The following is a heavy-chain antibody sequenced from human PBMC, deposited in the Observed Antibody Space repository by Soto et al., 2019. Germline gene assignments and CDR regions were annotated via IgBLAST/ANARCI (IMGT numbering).Heavy chain of an antibody. CDR1: GGSISDNDYY. D-gene: IGHD3-10*01. Sequence: VQLQESGPGLVRPSQTLSLTCSLSGGSISDNDYYWSWIRQSPGVGLEWLGYVYTSGGTSYNPSMKGRLSISAETSGYHFSLKLSSVTATDTAVYFCARGEVRGAFDMWGPGTKVYVSS. J-gene: IGHJ3*02. CDR2: VYTSGGT. CDR3: ARGEVRGAFDM. V-gene: IGHV4-30-4*01.